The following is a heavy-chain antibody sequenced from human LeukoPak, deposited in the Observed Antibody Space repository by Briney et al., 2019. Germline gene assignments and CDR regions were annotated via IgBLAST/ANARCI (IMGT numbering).Heavy chain of an antibody. Sequence: SETLFLTCTVSGGSISSYYWSWIRQPPGKGLEWIGYIYYSGSTNYNPSLKSRVTISVDTSKNQFSLKLSSVTAADTAVYYCARLLAGYYGSGSYLDYWGQGTLVTVSS. J-gene: IGHJ4*02. D-gene: IGHD3-10*01. CDR2: IYYSGST. V-gene: IGHV4-59*08. CDR1: GGSISSYY. CDR3: ARLLAGYYGSGSYLDY.